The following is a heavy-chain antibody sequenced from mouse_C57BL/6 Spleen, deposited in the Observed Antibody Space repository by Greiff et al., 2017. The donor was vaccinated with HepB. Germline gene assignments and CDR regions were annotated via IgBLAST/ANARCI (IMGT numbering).Heavy chain of an antibody. D-gene: IGHD1-1*01. Sequence: VQLKESGAELVKPGASVKLSCTASGFNIKDYYMHWVKQRTEQGLEWIGRIDPEDGETKYAPKFQGKATITADTSSNTAYLQLSSLTSEDTAVYYCAFYYGRGYYAMDYWGQGTSVTVSS. CDR2: IDPEDGET. CDR1: GFNIKDYY. J-gene: IGHJ4*01. CDR3: AFYYGRGYYAMDY. V-gene: IGHV14-2*01.